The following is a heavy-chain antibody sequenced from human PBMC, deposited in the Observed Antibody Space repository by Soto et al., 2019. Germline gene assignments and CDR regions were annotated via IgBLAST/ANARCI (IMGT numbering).Heavy chain of an antibody. CDR1: GGSFSGYY. V-gene: IGHV4-34*01. CDR3: ARGRLLIAARPGNWFDP. J-gene: IGHJ5*02. Sequence: QVQLQQWGAGLLKPSETLSLTCAVYGGSFSGYYWSWIRQPPGKGLEWIGEINHSGSTNYNPSLKRRVTISVDTSKNQFSLKLSSVTAADTAVYYCARGRLLIAARPGNWFDPWGQGTLVTVSS. CDR2: INHSGST. D-gene: IGHD6-6*01.